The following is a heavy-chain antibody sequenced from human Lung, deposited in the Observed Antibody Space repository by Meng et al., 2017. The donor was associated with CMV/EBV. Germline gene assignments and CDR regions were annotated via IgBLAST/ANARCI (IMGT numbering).Heavy chain of an antibody. V-gene: IGHV1-24*01. D-gene: IGHD2-21*02. Sequence: ASVXVSXKVSGYSLIELSMQWVRQAPGKGLEWMGGFDPEDGETIYAQQFQGRVTLTEDTSTNTAYMELRSLKSADTAVYYCVTDDLCSGGDCSVGYWGQGVLVTVPS. CDR3: VTDDLCSGGDCSVGY. CDR2: FDPEDGET. CDR1: GYSLIELS. J-gene: IGHJ4*02.